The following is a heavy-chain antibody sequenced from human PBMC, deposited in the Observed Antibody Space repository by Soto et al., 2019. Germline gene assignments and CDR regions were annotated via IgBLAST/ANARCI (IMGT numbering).Heavy chain of an antibody. CDR2: MNPNIGIA. D-gene: IGHD2-2*01. V-gene: IGHV1-8*01. J-gene: IGHJ5*02. Sequence: ASVKVSCKASGYTFDSYDINWVRQATGQGLEWMGRMNPNIGIANYAQKFQGRVTITADKSTSTAYMELSSLRSEDTAVYYCARGYCSSTSCLGFDWFDPWGQGTLVTVSS. CDR1: GYTFDSYD. CDR3: ARGYCSSTSCLGFDWFDP.